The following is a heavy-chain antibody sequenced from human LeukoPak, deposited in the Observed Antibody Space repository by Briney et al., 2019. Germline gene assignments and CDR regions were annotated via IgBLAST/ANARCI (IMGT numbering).Heavy chain of an antibody. D-gene: IGHD6-19*01. CDR2: IIPIFGTA. V-gene: IGHV1-69*01. Sequence: SEKVSCKASGGTFISYAISWVRQAPGQGLEWMGGIIPIFGTANYAQKFQGRVTITADESTSTAYMELSSLRSEDTAVYYCAREVAGRLYFDYWGQGTLVTVSS. J-gene: IGHJ4*02. CDR1: GGTFISYA. CDR3: AREVAGRLYFDY.